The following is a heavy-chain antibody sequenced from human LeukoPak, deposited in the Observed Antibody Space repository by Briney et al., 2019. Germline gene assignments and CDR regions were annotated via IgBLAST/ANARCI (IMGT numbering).Heavy chain of an antibody. D-gene: IGHD1-26*01. CDR1: GFTFSSYA. CDR3: ARESNGSYYFDY. Sequence: GGSLRLSCAASGFTFSSYAMHWVRQAPGKGLEWVAVISYDGSNKYYADSVKGRFTISRDNSKNTLYLQMNSLRAEDTAVYYCARESNGSYYFDYWGQGTLVTVSS. J-gene: IGHJ4*02. V-gene: IGHV3-30-3*01. CDR2: ISYDGSNK.